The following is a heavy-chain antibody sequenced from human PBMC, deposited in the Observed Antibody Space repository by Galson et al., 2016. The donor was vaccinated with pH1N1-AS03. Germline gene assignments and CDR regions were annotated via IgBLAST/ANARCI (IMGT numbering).Heavy chain of an antibody. Sequence: SLRLSCAASGFTFSNYAIHWVRQAPGKGLQWVAVVSDDGYTKYYADSVRGRFTISRDNSENTVFLQMSSLTTEDKGLYYCARVVHEIRGQPNNWLDPWGQGTLVTVSS. CDR2: VSDDGYTK. J-gene: IGHJ5*02. D-gene: IGHD1-26*01. CDR3: ARVVHEIRGQPNNWLDP. CDR1: GFTFSNYA. V-gene: IGHV3-30*15.